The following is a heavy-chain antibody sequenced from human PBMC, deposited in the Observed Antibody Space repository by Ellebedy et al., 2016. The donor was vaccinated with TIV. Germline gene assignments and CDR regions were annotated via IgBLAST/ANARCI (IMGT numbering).Heavy chain of an antibody. CDR3: ASSTHRYCSSTSCYVGSFDY. CDR1: GGSISSYY. J-gene: IGHJ4*02. V-gene: IGHV4-59*01. Sequence: GSLRLSCTVSGGSISSYYWSWIRQPPGKGLEWIGYIYYSGSTNYNPSLKSRVTISVDTSKNQFSLKLSSVTAADTAVYYCASSTHRYCSSTSCYVGSFDYWGQGTLVTVSS. D-gene: IGHD2-2*01. CDR2: IYYSGST.